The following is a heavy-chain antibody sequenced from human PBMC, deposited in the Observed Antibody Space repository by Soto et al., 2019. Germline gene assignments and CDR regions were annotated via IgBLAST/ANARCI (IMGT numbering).Heavy chain of an antibody. V-gene: IGHV1-69*13. D-gene: IGHD5-18*01. CDR1: GGTFGSHG. CDR2: FIAMLGTP. Sequence: GASVKVSCKASGGTFGSHGIAWVRQAPGQGLEWMGGFIAMLGTPTYAKKVQGRATITADESLISSYLELRSLRSEDTAVYFCARGAMANFDYWGQGTVVTVSS. CDR3: ARGAMANFDY. J-gene: IGHJ4*02.